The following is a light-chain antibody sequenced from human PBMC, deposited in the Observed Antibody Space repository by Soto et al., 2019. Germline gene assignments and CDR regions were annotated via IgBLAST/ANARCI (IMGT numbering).Light chain of an antibody. CDR1: ENIFRW. V-gene: IGKV1-5*03. Sequence: DIQMTQSPSNVSVSVGDRVTITCRASENIFRWLAWYHQRPGEAPRLLIQKASTLQSGVPSRFSGSGSGTDFTLTITSLQPVDFGTYYCQQYSTYRTFGQGTRV. CDR2: KAS. J-gene: IGKJ1*01. CDR3: QQYSTYRT.